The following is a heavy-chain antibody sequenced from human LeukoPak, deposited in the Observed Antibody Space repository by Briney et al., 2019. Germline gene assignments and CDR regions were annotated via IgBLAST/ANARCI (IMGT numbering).Heavy chain of an antibody. CDR2: IKKDESEK. V-gene: IGHV3-7*05. Sequence: GGSLRLSCAASGFTFSSDWMSWVRQAPGKGLEWVANIKKDESEKYFVDSVKGRFTISRDNAKNSVYLQMNSLRVEDTAVYYCARSLDYSSSWYSWFDPWGQGTLVTVSS. J-gene: IGHJ5*02. CDR1: GFTFSSDW. CDR3: ARSLDYSSSWYSWFDP. D-gene: IGHD6-13*01.